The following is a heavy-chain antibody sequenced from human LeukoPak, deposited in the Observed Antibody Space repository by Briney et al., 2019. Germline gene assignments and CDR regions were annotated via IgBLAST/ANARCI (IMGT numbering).Heavy chain of an antibody. CDR3: ASLKMKCVDTAMVHNTNCDY. CDR2: IYHSGST. D-gene: IGHD5-18*01. CDR1: GFTFSNYAM. Sequence: GSLRLSCAASGFTFSNYAMSWVRQPPGKGLEWIGEIYHSGSTNYNPSLKSRVTISVDKSKNQFSLKLSSVTAADTAVYYCASLKMKCVDTAMVHNTNCDYWGQGTLVTVSS. J-gene: IGHJ4*02. V-gene: IGHV4-4*02.